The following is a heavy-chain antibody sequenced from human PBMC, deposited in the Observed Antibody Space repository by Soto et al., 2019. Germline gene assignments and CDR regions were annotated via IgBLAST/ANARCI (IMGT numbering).Heavy chain of an antibody. D-gene: IGHD3-9*01. V-gene: IGHV3-64*01. J-gene: IGHJ5*02. CDR3: ASDGNILTGHTYNWFDP. CDR2: ISSNGGST. Sequence: SLRLSCAASGFTFSSYAMHWVRQAPGKGLEYVSAISSNGGSTYYANSVKGRFTISRDNSKNTLYLQMGSLRAEDMAVYYCASDGNILTGHTYNWFDPWGQGTLVTVSS. CDR1: GFTFSSYA.